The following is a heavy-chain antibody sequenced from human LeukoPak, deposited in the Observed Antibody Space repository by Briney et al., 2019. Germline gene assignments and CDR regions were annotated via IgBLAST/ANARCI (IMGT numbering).Heavy chain of an antibody. V-gene: IGHV3-66*01. D-gene: IGHD1-1*01. CDR3: ARDGTWGTYYYYGMDV. J-gene: IGHJ6*02. CDR1: GFTVSSNY. Sequence: GGSLRLSCAASGFTVSSNYMSWVRQAPGKGLEWVSVIYSGGSTYYADSVKGRFTISTDNSKNTLYLQMNSLRAEDTAVYYCARDGTWGTYYYYGMDVWGQGSTVTVSS. CDR2: IYSGGST.